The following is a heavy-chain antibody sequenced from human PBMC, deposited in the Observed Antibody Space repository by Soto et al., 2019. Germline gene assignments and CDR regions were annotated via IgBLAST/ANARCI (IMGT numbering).Heavy chain of an antibody. J-gene: IGHJ6*02. CDR3: VRVALESLLSVYGMDV. Sequence: PSETLSLTCNVSGGSIRSGDYYWSWIRQPPGKGLEWIGCIYYSGSTHYNPSLKSRVTISVETSKNHFSLKLSSVTAADTAVYYCVRVALESLLSVYGMDVWGQGTTVT. V-gene: IGHV4-30-4*01. D-gene: IGHD3-3*01. CDR1: GGSIRSGDYY. CDR2: IYYSGST.